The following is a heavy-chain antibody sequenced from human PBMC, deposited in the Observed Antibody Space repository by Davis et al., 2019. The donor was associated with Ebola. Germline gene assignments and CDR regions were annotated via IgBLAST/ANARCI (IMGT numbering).Heavy chain of an antibody. CDR2: IYPGDSDT. Sequence: GESLKISCKGSGYSFTSYWIGWVRQMPGKGLEWMGIIYPGDSDTRYSPSFQGHVTISADKSISTAYLQWSSLKASDTAMYYCASLIAAAGTGYYYGMDVWGQGTTVTVSS. J-gene: IGHJ6*02. V-gene: IGHV5-51*01. D-gene: IGHD6-13*01. CDR3: ASLIAAAGTGYYYGMDV. CDR1: GYSFTSYW.